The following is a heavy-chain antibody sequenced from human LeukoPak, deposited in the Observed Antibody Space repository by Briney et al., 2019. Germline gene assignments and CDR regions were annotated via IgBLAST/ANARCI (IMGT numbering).Heavy chain of an antibody. D-gene: IGHD6-19*01. CDR3: AREANRIAVAGIDAFDI. Sequence: GGSLRLSCAASGFTFSSYSMNWVRQAPGKGLEWVSSMSSSSSYIYYADSVKGRFTISRDNAKNSLYLQMNSLRAEDTAVYYCAREANRIAVAGIDAFDIWGQGTMVTVSS. V-gene: IGHV3-21*01. J-gene: IGHJ3*02. CDR1: GFTFSSYS. CDR2: MSSSSSYI.